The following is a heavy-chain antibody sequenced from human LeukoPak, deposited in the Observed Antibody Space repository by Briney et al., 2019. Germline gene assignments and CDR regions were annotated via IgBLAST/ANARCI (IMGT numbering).Heavy chain of an antibody. J-gene: IGHJ4*02. CDR1: GFTFTDYY. CDR3: ARARDGYNIDF. Sequence: PGGSLRLSCAASGFTFTDYYMTWIRQAPGKGLEWVSYFSSRSNYTNYADSVKGRFTISRDNAKNSVHLQMKSLTVEDTAVYYCARARDGYNIDFWGQGTLVTVSS. V-gene: IGHV3-11*03. D-gene: IGHD5-24*01. CDR2: FSSRSNYT.